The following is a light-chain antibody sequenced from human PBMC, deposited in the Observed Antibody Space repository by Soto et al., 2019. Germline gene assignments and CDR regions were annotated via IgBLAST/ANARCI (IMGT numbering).Light chain of an antibody. CDR1: QSVSTY. J-gene: IGKJ1*01. CDR2: DAS. Sequence: EIVLTQSPATLSLSPGERATLSCRASQSVSTYLAWYQQKPGQPPRLLIYDASTRATGIPARFRGSGSGADFTLTISSLEPEDFAVYYCLQRSDWWTFGQGTKVEIK. CDR3: LQRSDWWT. V-gene: IGKV3-11*01.